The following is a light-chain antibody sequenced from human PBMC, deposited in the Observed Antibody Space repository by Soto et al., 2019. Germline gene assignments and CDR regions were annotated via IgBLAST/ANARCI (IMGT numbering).Light chain of an antibody. CDR2: DTS. Sequence: EIVLTQSPGTLSLSPGERATLSCRASQSVDRYLAWYQQKPGQAPRLLIYDTSNRATGIPARFSGSGSGTDFTLTINSLEPEDFAVYYCHQRTNWPITFGQGTRLEIK. CDR1: QSVDRY. CDR3: HQRTNWPIT. J-gene: IGKJ5*01. V-gene: IGKV3-11*01.